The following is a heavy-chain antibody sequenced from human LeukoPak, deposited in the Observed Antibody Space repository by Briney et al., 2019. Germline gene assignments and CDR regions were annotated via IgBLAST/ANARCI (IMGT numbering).Heavy chain of an antibody. CDR3: ARAPSEIGGYYPEYFRH. CDR2: IKSDGST. Sequence: GGSLTPSCAASGFTFSSYWMHWVRQAPGKGLVWVSRIKSDGSTNYAASVKGRFTISRDNAKNTLSLQMNSLRAEDTGVYYCARAPSEIGGYYPEYFRHWGQGTLVTVSS. CDR1: GFTFSSYW. D-gene: IGHD3-22*01. V-gene: IGHV3-74*01. J-gene: IGHJ1*01.